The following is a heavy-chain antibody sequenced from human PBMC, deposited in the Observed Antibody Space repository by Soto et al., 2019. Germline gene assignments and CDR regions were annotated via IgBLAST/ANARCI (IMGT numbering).Heavy chain of an antibody. CDR2: SSKEGRT. Sequence: QVQLQESGPGLVKPSQTLSLTCTVSGGSIRSGDYYWSWIRQHPGKGLEWIGYSSKEGRTCYDPSREIRVTTAVATSKNEFALNLRSVTVADTAVYHCARSSHLGELALGYWGQGTLVSVSS. J-gene: IGHJ4*02. V-gene: IGHV4-31*03. CDR1: GGSIRSGDYY. D-gene: IGHD3-16*02. CDR3: ARSSHLGELALGY.